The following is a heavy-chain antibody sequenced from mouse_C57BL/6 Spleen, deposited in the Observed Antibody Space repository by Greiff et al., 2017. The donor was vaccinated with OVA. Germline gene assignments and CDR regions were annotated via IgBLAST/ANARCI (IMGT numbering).Heavy chain of an antibody. CDR1: GYTFTSYW. Sequence: VQLQQPGAELVKPGASVKLSCKASGYTFTSYWMQWVKQRPGQGLEWIGEIDPSDSYTNYNQKFKGKATLTVDTSSSTAYMQLSSLTSEDSAVYYCAREGGQGYWGQGTTLTVSS. CDR3: AREGGQGY. CDR2: IDPSDSYT. J-gene: IGHJ2*01. V-gene: IGHV1-50*01.